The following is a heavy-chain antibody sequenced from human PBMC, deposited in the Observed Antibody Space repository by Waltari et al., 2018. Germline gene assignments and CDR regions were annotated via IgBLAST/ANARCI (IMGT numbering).Heavy chain of an antibody. CDR1: GFTFDDFG. J-gene: IGHJ6*02. CDR3: VRASKDDYYYYPMDV. Sequence: EVQLVESGGGVIRPGGSLRLSCAASGFTFDDFGLNWVRQAPGKGREWVAGGNGNGGNTGYADSGKGRFTISRDNARNSLDLQMNSLRVEDTALYRCVRASKDDYYYYPMDVWGQGTTVTVSS. CDR2: GNGNGGNT. V-gene: IGHV3-20*01. D-gene: IGHD3-16*01.